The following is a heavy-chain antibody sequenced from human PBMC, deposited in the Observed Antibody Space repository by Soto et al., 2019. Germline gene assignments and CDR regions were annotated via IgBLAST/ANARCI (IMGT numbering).Heavy chain of an antibody. CDR2: INHSGST. CDR1: GGSFSDYY. D-gene: IGHD3-10*01. CDR3: ARASYRGDYYYGMDV. V-gene: IGHV4-34*01. Sequence: SETLSLTCAVYGGSFSDYYWSWIRQPPGKGLEWIGEINHSGSTNYNASLKSRVTISVDTSKKQFSLKLRSVSAADTAVYFCARASYRGDYYYGMDVWGQGPTVTVSS. J-gene: IGHJ6*02.